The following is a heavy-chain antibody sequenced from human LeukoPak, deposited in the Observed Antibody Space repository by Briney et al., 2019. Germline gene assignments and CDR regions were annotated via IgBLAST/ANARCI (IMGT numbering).Heavy chain of an antibody. D-gene: IGHD3-22*01. CDR3: ARHYDPLDYYDSSGYRGFAWFDP. CDR2: IYYRGST. CDR1: DYSISSGYY. V-gene: IGHV4-38-2*02. J-gene: IGHJ5*02. Sequence: PSETLSLTCTVSDYSISSGYYWGWIRQPPGRGLEWIASIYYRGSTHYNPSLASLKSRVTISGDTSKNQFSLKLSSVTAADTAVYYCARHYDPLDYYDSSGYRGFAWFDPWGQGTLVTVSS.